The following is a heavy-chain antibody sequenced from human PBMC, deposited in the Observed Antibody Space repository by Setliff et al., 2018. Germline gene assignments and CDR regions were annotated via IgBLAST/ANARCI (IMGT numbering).Heavy chain of an antibody. CDR1: GHTFSSFSNYG. CDR2: ISANNGNT. Sequence: ASVKVSCKASGHTFSSFSNYGISWVRQAPGQGLEWMGWISANNGNTNYAQKFQGRVTMTTDTSTSTAYMELRSLRSDDTAVYYCARTSAFDIWGQGTMVTVSS. J-gene: IGHJ3*02. V-gene: IGHV1-18*01. CDR3: ARTSAFDI.